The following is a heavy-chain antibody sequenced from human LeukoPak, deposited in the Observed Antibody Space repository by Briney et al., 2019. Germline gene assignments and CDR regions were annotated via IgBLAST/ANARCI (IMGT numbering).Heavy chain of an antibody. J-gene: IGHJ4*02. D-gene: IGHD6-19*01. V-gene: IGHV3-23*01. CDR3: AKDRHREQWLVQGGYYFDY. CDR1: GFTFSSYA. Sequence: SGGSLRLSCAASGFTFSSYAMSWVRRAPGKGLEWVSAISGSGGSTYYADSVKGRFTISRDNSKNTLYLQMNSLRAEDTAVYYCAKDRHREQWLVQGGYYFDYWGQGTLVTVSS. CDR2: ISGSGGST.